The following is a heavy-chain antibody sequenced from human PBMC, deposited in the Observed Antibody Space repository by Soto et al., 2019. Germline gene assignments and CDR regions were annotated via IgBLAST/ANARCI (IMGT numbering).Heavy chain of an antibody. Sequence: QSVGSLRLSCAASGFTFSSYEMNWVRQAPGKGLEWVSYISSSGSTIYYADSVKGRFTISRDNAKNSLYLQMNSLRAEDTAVYYCARDQGIAAAATPYYYYGMDVWGQGTTLTVSS. D-gene: IGHD6-13*01. J-gene: IGHJ6*02. CDR1: GFTFSSYE. CDR2: ISSSGSTI. V-gene: IGHV3-48*03. CDR3: ARDQGIAAAATPYYYYGMDV.